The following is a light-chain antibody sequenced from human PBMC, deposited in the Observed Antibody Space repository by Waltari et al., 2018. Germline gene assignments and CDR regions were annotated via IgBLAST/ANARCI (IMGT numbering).Light chain of an antibody. CDR3: SSYRSTISVV. J-gene: IGLJ2*01. CDR1: RSAIGDYNY. CDR2: DVT. Sequence: QSALTQPASVSGSPGQSITISCTGTRSAIGDYNYFSWYQQHPGKAPKLIIFDVTNRPSGVSDRFSGSKSGNTASLTISALQAEDEGDYYCSSYRSTISVVFGGGTKVTGL. V-gene: IGLV2-14*03.